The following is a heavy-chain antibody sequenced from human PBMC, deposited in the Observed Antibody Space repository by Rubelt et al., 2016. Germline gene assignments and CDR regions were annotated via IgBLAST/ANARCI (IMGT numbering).Heavy chain of an antibody. J-gene: IGHJ4*02. Sequence: VQLVESGGGVVQPGRSLRLSCAASGFSFGIYSMIWIRQAPGKGLEWVSSIANSGGRVFYADSVKGRITNYRDNARNSLYLQMNSLRAEDTAVYHCVRLINGYLDFWGQGTLVSVSS. CDR3: VRLINGYLDF. CDR1: GFSFGIYS. CDR2: IANSGGRV. D-gene: IGHD2-8*01. V-gene: IGHV3-21*06.